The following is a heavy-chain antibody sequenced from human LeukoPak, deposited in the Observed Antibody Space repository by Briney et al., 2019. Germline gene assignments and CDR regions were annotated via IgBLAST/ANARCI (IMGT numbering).Heavy chain of an antibody. V-gene: IGHV3-23*01. D-gene: IGHD5-18*01. J-gene: IGHJ6*03. CDR2: IVGVSPIE. CDR3: ARQPYFYYYLDV. Sequence: PGGSLRLSCAASGFAFNNDAMTGVRQPPGKGLEWVSTIVGVSPIEYYAGSVKGRFTISSDNSKTMLFLHMNSLRAEDTAIYYCARQPYFYYYLDVWGKGTTVTVTS. CDR1: GFAFNNDA.